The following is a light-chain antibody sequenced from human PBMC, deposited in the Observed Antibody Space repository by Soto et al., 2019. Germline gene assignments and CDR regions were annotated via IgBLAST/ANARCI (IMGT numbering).Light chain of an antibody. CDR2: EVT. V-gene: IGLV2-14*01. CDR1: SGDIGSYNR. CDR3: SSYTNINTTAGV. Sequence: SALTQPASVSGSPGQSITISCTGTSGDIGSYNRVSWYQQHPGKAPKLIIYEVTDRPSGVSNRFSGSKSGNTASLTISGLQAEDEAEYYCSSYTNINTTAGVFGTAIKVTVL. J-gene: IGLJ1*01.